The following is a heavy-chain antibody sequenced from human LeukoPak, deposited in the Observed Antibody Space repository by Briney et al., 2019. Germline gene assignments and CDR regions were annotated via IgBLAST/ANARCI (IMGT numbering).Heavy chain of an antibody. J-gene: IGHJ4*02. Sequence: SETLSLTCTVSGGSISSYYWSWIRQPPGKGLEWIGYIYYSGGTNYNPSLKSRVTISVDTSKNQFSLKLSSVTAADTAVYHCARAKDFDYWGQGTLVTVSS. CDR1: GGSISSYY. V-gene: IGHV4-59*01. CDR3: ARAKDFDY. CDR2: IYYSGGT.